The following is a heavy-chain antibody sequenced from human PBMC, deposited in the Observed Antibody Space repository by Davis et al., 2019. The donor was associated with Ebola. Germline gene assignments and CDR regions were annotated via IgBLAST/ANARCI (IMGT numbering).Heavy chain of an antibody. V-gene: IGHV4-61*01. J-gene: IGHJ4*02. CDR3: ARTSTMIVVHIDY. D-gene: IGHD3-22*01. CDR1: GGSVSSGSYY. CDR2: IYYSGST. Sequence: MPSETLSLTCTVSGGSVSSGSYYWSWVRQPPGKGLEWIGYIYYSGSTKNNPSLKSRVTISVDTSKNQFSLKLSSVTAADTAVYYCARTSTMIVVHIDYWGQGTLVTVSS.